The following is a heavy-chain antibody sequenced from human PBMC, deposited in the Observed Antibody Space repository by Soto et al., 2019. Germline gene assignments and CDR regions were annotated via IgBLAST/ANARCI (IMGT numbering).Heavy chain of an antibody. J-gene: IGHJ4*02. CDR3: ARVLDPLDI. Sequence: QVQLVQSGAEVKKTGASVKVSCKAYGYPFTSYGIRWVRQAPGQGLEWMGWINADNGNTNYAQKLQGRVTMTTDTTTSRAYMEQRSLRSHDTDGYYSARVLDPLDICGQGTLVTVSS. CDR1: GYPFTSYG. CDR2: INADNGNT. D-gene: IGHD3-16*02. V-gene: IGHV1-18*01.